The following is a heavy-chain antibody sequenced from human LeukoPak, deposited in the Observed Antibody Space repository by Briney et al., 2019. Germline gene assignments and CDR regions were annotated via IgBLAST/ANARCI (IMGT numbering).Heavy chain of an antibody. J-gene: IGHJ4*02. CDR2: IRYDGSNK. D-gene: IGHD2-2*01. CDR1: GFTSSSYG. Sequence: GGSLRLSCAASGFTSSSYGMHWVRQAPGKGLEWVAFIRYDGSNKYYADSVKGRFTISRDNSKNTLYLQMNSLRAEDTAVYYCAKSPRYCSSTSCSHALYYFDYWGQGTLVTVSS. CDR3: AKSPRYCSSTSCSHALYYFDY. V-gene: IGHV3-30*02.